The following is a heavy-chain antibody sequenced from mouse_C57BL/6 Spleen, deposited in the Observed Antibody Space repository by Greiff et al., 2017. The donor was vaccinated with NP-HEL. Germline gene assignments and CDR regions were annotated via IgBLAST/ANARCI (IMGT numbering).Heavy chain of an antibody. V-gene: IGHV14-1*01. Sequence: VQLQQSGAELVRPGASVKLSCTASGFNIKDYYMHWVKQRPEQGLEWIGRIDPEDGDTEYAPKFQGKATMTADTSSNTAYLQLSSLTSEDTAVYYCTTGYYYGSSYRYFDYWGQGTTLTVSS. CDR1: GFNIKDYY. J-gene: IGHJ2*01. CDR3: TTGYYYGSSYRYFDY. D-gene: IGHD1-1*01. CDR2: IDPEDGDT.